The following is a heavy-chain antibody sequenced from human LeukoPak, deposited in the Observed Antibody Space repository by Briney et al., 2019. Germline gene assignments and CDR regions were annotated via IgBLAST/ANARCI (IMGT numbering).Heavy chain of an antibody. CDR3: ARDLVTVTKGFDI. CDR2: ISYIGST. CDR1: DDSFSSHY. Sequence: SETLSLTCAVSDDSFSSHYWTWIRQPPGKGLEWSGYISYIGSTNYNPSLKSRVTISIDTSKNQFSLRLTSVTAADTAVYYCARDLVTVTKGFDIWGQGTMVSVSS. V-gene: IGHV4-59*11. J-gene: IGHJ3*02. D-gene: IGHD4-17*01.